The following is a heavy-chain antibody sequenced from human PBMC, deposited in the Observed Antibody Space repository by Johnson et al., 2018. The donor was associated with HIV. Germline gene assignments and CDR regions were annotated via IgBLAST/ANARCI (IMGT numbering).Heavy chain of an antibody. Sequence: VQLVESGGGVVQPGGSLRLSCAASGFTFSSYGMHWVRQAPGKGLEWVAFIRYDGSNKYYADSVKGRFTISRDNSKNTLYLQMNSLRAEDTAVYYCAKALARYSSGWHDAFDIWGQGTMLTVSS. CDR2: IRYDGSNK. D-gene: IGHD6-19*01. CDR1: GFTFSSYG. V-gene: IGHV3-30*02. CDR3: AKALARYSSGWHDAFDI. J-gene: IGHJ3*02.